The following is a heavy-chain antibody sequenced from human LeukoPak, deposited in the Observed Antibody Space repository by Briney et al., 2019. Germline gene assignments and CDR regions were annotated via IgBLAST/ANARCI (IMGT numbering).Heavy chain of an antibody. D-gene: IGHD3-10*01. CDR2: INHSGST. CDR3: AKSNGYGLVDI. V-gene: IGHV4-34*01. J-gene: IGHJ3*02. Sequence: SETLSLTCAVYGGSFSGYYWSWIRQPPGKGLEWIGEINHSGSTNYNPSLKSRVTISVDTSKNQFSLKLSSVTAADAAVYYCAKSNGYGLVDIWGQGTMVTVSS. CDR1: GGSFSGYY.